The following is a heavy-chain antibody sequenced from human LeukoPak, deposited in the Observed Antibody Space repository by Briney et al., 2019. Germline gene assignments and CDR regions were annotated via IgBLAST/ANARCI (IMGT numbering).Heavy chain of an antibody. J-gene: IGHJ4*02. Sequence: GSLRLSCAASGFTFSSYGMHWVRQAPGKGLEWVAVIWYDGSNKYYAGSVKGRFPISRDNSKNTLYLQMNSLRAEDTAVYYCARGFKVETEFDYWGRGTLVTVSS. CDR3: ARGFKVETEFDY. CDR2: IWYDGSNK. CDR1: GFTFSSYG. V-gene: IGHV3-33*01. D-gene: IGHD5-24*01.